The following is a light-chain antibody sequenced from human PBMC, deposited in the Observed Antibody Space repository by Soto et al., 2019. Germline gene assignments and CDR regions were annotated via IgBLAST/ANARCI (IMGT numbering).Light chain of an antibody. CDR3: QQYMSSVT. V-gene: IGKV3-20*01. CDR1: QSVDTTF. CDR2: GAS. J-gene: IGKJ1*01. Sequence: EIVLTQSPGSLSLSPGQRATLSCRASQSVDTTFFAWYQKKPGQAPRLLIYGASKRATGIPDRFSGSGSGTAFTLIISRLEPEDFDVYYCQQYMSSVTFGQGTKVEIK.